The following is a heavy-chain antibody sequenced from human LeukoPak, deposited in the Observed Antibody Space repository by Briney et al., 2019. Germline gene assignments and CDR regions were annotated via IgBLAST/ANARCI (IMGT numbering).Heavy chain of an antibody. Sequence: GGSLRLSRAAYGFTFSTYAMSWVRQTPGQGLEWVSTISGSSAFTYYADSVQGRFTISRDNSKNTVYLQMNSLIAADTAVYYCAKAVASGRSFDYWGQGALVTVSS. CDR3: AKAVASGRSFDY. CDR1: GFTFSTYA. D-gene: IGHD6-19*01. V-gene: IGHV3-23*01. J-gene: IGHJ4*02. CDR2: ISGSSAFT.